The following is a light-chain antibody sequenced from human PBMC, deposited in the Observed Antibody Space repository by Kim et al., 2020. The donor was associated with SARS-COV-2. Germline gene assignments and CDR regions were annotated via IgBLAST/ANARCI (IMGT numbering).Light chain of an antibody. Sequence: EIVLTQSPDILSLSPGERATLSCRASQGVGSSHLAWYQQRPGQAPRLLIFAASTRASGTPDRFSGSGSGADFTLTISRLEPEDFGMYYCQQSATSPYTFGQGTKLEI. CDR1: QGVGSSH. CDR2: AAS. J-gene: IGKJ2*01. CDR3: QQSATSPYT. V-gene: IGKV3-20*01.